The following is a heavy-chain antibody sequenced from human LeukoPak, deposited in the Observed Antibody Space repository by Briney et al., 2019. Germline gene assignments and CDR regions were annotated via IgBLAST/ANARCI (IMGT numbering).Heavy chain of an antibody. CDR1: GFTFSSYA. Sequence: GGSLRLSCAASGFTFSSYAMHWVRQAPGKGLEWVAVISYDGSNKYYADSVKGRFTISRDNSKNTLYLQMNSLRAEDTAVYYCAKDPQNFPGYWGQGTLVTVSS. CDR2: ISYDGSNK. D-gene: IGHD2/OR15-2a*01. V-gene: IGHV3-30-3*01. CDR3: AKDPQNFPGY. J-gene: IGHJ4*02.